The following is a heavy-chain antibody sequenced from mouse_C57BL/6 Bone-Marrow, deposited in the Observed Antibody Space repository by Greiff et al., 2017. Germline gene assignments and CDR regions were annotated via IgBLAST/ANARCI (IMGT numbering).Heavy chain of an antibody. CDR2: IYPRSGNT. Sequence: QVHVKQSGAELARPGASVKLSCKASGYTFTSYGISWVKQRTGQGLEWIGEIYPRSGNTYYNEKFKGKATLTADKSSSTAYMELRSLTSEDSAVYFCANYYGSRWYFDVWGTGTTVTVSS. J-gene: IGHJ1*03. D-gene: IGHD1-1*01. CDR3: ANYYGSRWYFDV. V-gene: IGHV1-81*01. CDR1: GYTFTSYG.